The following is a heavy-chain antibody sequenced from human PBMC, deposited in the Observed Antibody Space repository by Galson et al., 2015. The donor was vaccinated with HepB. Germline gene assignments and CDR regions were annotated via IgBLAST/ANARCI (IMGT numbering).Heavy chain of an antibody. CDR3: STYVGERIT. J-gene: IGHJ5*02. CDR2: IKEDGGAT. V-gene: IGHV3-7*03. CDR1: GFTFSDYW. D-gene: IGHD1-26*01. Sequence: SLRLSCAASGFTFSDYWMTWVRQAPGKGLEWVANIKEDGGATHYADSVRGRFTISRDNARDSLSLQMNNLRVEDTALYFCSTYVGERITWGQGTRVTVSS.